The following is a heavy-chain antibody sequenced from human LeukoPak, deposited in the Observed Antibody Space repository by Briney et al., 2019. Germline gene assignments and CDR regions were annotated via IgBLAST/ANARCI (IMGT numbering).Heavy chain of an antibody. CDR1: GFTFGDYA. Sequence: PGGSLRLSCSAFGFTFGDYAFHWVRQAPGKGLEWLAFIRYDGSDSYYADSVKGRFTISRDNSKKTLYLQMDSLRTEDTAFYYCAKSETYYYGSGSYYFDYWGQGTLVTVSS. V-gene: IGHV3-30*02. J-gene: IGHJ4*02. CDR3: AKSETYYYGSGSYYFDY. D-gene: IGHD3-10*01. CDR2: IRYDGSDS.